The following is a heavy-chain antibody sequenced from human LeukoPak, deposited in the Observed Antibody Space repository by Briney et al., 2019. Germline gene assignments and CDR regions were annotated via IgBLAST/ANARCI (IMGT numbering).Heavy chain of an antibody. Sequence: ASVKVSCKASGYTFTSHGITWLRQAPGQGLEWMGWISTYNGDANFPQKLQGRVTMTTDTSTSTSYMELRSLEYDDTAIYYCARDNDKVVDHWGQGTLVTVSS. J-gene: IGHJ4*01. V-gene: IGHV1-18*01. CDR1: GYTFTSHG. CDR2: ISTYNGDA. CDR3: ARDNDKVVDH. D-gene: IGHD1-1*01.